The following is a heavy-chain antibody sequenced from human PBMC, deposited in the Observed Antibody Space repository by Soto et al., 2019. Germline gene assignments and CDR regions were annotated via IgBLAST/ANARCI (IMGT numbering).Heavy chain of an antibody. V-gene: IGHV3-53*01. Sequence: GGSLRLSCAASGFAVSTHYMSWVRQAPGKGLEWVSVLSSGGSTYYADSVEGRFTISGDIYKNSVFLQMDSLRAEDTAVYYCASNTTPGGMDVWGQGTTVTVSS. CDR1: GFAVSTHY. J-gene: IGHJ6*02. CDR3: ASNTTPGGMDV. CDR2: LSSGGST. D-gene: IGHD1-26*01.